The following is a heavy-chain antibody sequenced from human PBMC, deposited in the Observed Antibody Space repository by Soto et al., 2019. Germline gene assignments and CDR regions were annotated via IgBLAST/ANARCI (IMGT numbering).Heavy chain of an antibody. CDR3: ARGYSYGPGDFDY. CDR2: IYYSGTT. CDR1: GDSISSGGYY. Sequence: QVQLQESGPGLVKPSQTLSLTCSVSGDSISSGGYYWNWIRQHPGKSLEWIGYIYYSGTTYYNPSLESRVTISVDTSRNQFSLKVSSVTAADTAVYYCARGYSYGPGDFDYWGQGTLVTVSS. D-gene: IGHD5-18*01. V-gene: IGHV4-31*03. J-gene: IGHJ4*02.